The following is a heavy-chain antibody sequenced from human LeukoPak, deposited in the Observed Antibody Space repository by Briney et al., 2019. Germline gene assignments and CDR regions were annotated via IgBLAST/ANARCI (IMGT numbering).Heavy chain of an antibody. CDR1: GFTFSTYW. CDR2: IYGGGST. V-gene: IGHV3-53*01. J-gene: IGHJ4*02. CDR3: ARLSTGYYFDY. Sequence: GGSLRLSCAASGFTFSTYWMSWVRQAPGKGLEWVSIIYGGGSTYYADSVKGRFTISKDNSKNTVYFQMNSLRVEDTAVYYCARLSTGYYFDYWGQGSLVTVSS.